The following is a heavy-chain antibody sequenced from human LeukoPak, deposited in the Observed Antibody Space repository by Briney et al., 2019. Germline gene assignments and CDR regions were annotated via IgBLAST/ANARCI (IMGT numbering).Heavy chain of an antibody. D-gene: IGHD4-17*01. J-gene: IGHJ4*02. V-gene: IGHV3-23*01. CDR1: GFTFSTHA. CDR3: AKDRRGDFGY. CDR2: ISATGST. Sequence: GGSLRLSCAASGFTFSTHAMGWVRRAPGRGLEWVSLISATGSTFYADSVKGRFTISRDNSKNTLYLQMNSLRAEDTAVYYCAKDRRGDFGYWGQGTLVTVSS.